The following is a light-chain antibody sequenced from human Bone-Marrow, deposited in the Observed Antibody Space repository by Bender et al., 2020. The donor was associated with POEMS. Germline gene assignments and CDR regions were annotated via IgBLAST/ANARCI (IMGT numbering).Light chain of an antibody. J-gene: IGLJ3*02. CDR1: SSNFGNNA. V-gene: IGLV1-44*01. CDR2: SNN. CDR3: SSWDDSLNGWV. Sequence: QSVLTQPPSASGTPGQIVTISCSGTSSNFGNNAANWYQHVPGTAPKLLIYSNNQRPSGVPDRFSASTSGTSASLAISGLHSDDEADYYCSSWDDSLNGWVFGGGTKLTVL.